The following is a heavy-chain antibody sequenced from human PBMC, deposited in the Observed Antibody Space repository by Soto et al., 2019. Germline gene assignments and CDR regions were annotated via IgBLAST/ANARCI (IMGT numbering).Heavy chain of an antibody. CDR2: ITATGSFI. D-gene: IGHD2-2*01. CDR1: GFTFSDYT. CDR3: ARDLPRAEDYAMDV. V-gene: IGHV3-21*06. Sequence: PGGSLRLSCAASGFTFSDYTMNWVRQAPGKGLEWVSLITATGSFIYQADSVKGRFTISRDNAKNSLYLQMNGLRDEDTAVYYCARDLPRAEDYAMDVWGQGITVTVSS. J-gene: IGHJ6*02.